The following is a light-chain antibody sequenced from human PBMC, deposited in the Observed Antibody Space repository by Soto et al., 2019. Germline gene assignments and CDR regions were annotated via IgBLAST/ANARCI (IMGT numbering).Light chain of an antibody. J-gene: IGKJ1*01. CDR2: QTS. V-gene: IGKV3D-15*01. Sequence: EIVLTQSPATLSSFPGDRVTLSCRASQYINTRLAWYQHRPGQAPRLLIYQTSIRAAGIPARFSGSGSGTEFTLTISSLQSEDFAVYYCQQYNNWPRTFGQGTKVDIK. CDR1: QYINTR. CDR3: QQYNNWPRT.